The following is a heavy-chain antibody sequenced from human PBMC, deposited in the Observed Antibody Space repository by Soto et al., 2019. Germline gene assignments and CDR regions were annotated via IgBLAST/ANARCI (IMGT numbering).Heavy chain of an antibody. CDR2: IDNAGSSA. CDR3: TRVGGSVSGMDV. V-gene: IGHV3-74*01. J-gene: IGHJ6*01. D-gene: IGHD1-26*01. CDR1: GFTFSIYW. Sequence: EVQLVESGGGLVQPGGSLRLSCAASGFTFSIYWMHWVRQAPGKVPVWVSRIDNAGSSARYADSVKGRLTISRDNAKNTVYLQTNSPRAEDTAVYYGTRVGGSVSGMDVWGQGTTVTVSS.